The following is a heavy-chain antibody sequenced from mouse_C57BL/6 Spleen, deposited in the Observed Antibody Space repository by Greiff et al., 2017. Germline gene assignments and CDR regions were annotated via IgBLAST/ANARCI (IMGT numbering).Heavy chain of an antibody. V-gene: IGHV4-1*01. CDR2: INPDSSTI. CDR1: GIDFSRYW. D-gene: IGHD2-4*01. CDR3: ARIYYDYDVRYAMDY. J-gene: IGHJ4*01. Sequence: EVQLVESGGGLVQPGGSLKLSCAASGIDFSRYWMSWVRRAPGKGLEWIGEINPDSSTINYAPSLKDKFIISRDNAKNTLYLQMSKVRSEDTALYYCARIYYDYDVRYAMDYWGQGTSVTVSS.